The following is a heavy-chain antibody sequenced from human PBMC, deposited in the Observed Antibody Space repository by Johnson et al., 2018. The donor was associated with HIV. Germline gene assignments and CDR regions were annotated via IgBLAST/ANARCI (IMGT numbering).Heavy chain of an antibody. V-gene: IGHV3-20*04. J-gene: IGHJ3*02. CDR3: ARETSYYNSSGHVVGDAFDI. D-gene: IGHD3-22*01. Sequence: MQLVESGGRVVRPGGSLRLSCAASGFTFEDYGMRWVREAPGKGLEWVSGINWNGVSKGYVDSVKGRFTISRDNAKKSLYLQMNSMRDEDTALYYCARETSYYNSSGHVVGDAFDIWGQGTRVTVSS. CDR1: GFTFEDYG. CDR2: INWNGVSK.